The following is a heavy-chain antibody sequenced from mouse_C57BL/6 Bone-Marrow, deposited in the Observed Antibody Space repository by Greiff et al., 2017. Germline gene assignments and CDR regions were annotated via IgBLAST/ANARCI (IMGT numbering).Heavy chain of an antibody. D-gene: IGHD2-4*01. CDR1: EYEFPSHD. CDR2: INRDGGNT. Sequence: EVKLMESGGGLVQPGESLKLSCESNEYEFPSHDMSWVRKTPEKRLELVAAINRDGGNTYYPDTMERRFIISRDNTKETLYLQMISLRSEDTALYYCARHDYDGAWFAYWGQGTLVTVSA. J-gene: IGHJ3*01. V-gene: IGHV5-2*01. CDR3: ARHDYDGAWFAY.